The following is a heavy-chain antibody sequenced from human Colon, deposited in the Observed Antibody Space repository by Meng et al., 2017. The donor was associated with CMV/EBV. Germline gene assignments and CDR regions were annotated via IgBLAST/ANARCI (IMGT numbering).Heavy chain of an antibody. J-gene: IGHJ4*02. Sequence: LSCAASGFTFRDHYMDWVRQAPGKGLEWVGRTRNKANSYTTEYAASVKGRFTVSRDELENSLYLQMNSLKTEDTAVYYCAREVGAFDYWGQGTLVTVSS. D-gene: IGHD1-26*01. CDR2: TRNKANSYTT. V-gene: IGHV3-72*01. CDR1: GFTFRDHY. CDR3: AREVGAFDY.